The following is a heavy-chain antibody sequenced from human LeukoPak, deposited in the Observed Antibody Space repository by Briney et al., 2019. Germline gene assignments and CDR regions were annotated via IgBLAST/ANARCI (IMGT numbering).Heavy chain of an antibody. J-gene: IGHJ5*02. CDR2: VDYRGTT. CDR3: ARRRAYNYFDP. Sequence: SETLSLTCTVSGASISDSYYFWGWIRQPPGKGLEWIATVDYRGTTYYNSALMSRVTISADTSKNQFYLNLNSMTAADAAVYFCARRRAYNYFDPWGQGTLVTVSS. CDR1: GASISDSYYF. V-gene: IGHV4-39*01.